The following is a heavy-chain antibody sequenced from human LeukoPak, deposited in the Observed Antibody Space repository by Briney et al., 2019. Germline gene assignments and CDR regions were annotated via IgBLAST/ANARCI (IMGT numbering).Heavy chain of an antibody. CDR3: ARVVPPYGSGSRYYYMDV. CDR1: GFTFSSYS. CDR2: ISSSSSYI. V-gene: IGHV3-21*01. D-gene: IGHD3-10*01. Sequence: GGSLRLSCAASGFTFSSYSMNWVRQAPGKGLEWVSPISSSSSYIYYADSVKGRFTISRDNAKNSLYLQMNSLRAEDTAVYYCARVVPPYGSGSRYYYMDVWGKGTTVTVSS. J-gene: IGHJ6*03.